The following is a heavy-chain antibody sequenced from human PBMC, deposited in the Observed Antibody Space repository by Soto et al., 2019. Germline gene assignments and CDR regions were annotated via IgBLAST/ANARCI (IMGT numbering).Heavy chain of an antibody. D-gene: IGHD1-1*01. J-gene: IGHJ6*03. CDR2: ISGSGGRP. CDR3: AKVAGIGDYYYYMDV. Sequence: GGPLRLSCAASGFTFSSYAMSWVRQAPGKGLEWVSAISGSGGRPYYADSVKGRFTISRDNSKNTLYLEMNSLRAEDTALYYCAKVAGIGDYYYYMDVRGKGTTVTVSS. V-gene: IGHV3-23*01. CDR1: GFTFSSYA.